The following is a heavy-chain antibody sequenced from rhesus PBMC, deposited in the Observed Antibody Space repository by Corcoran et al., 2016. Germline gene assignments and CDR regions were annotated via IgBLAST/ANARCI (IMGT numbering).Heavy chain of an antibody. D-gene: IGHD4-23*01. V-gene: IGHV4-122*02. CDR1: GGSISSGYYY. CDR3: AREGFRIQQKYYYGLDS. J-gene: IGHJ6*01. CDR2: ITYSGCT. Sequence: QVQLQESGPGLVKPSETLSLTCAVSGGSISSGYYYCSWIRQRPGKGLEWIGYITYSGCTSYNPCLKSRVTNSRDTSKNQFSLKLSSVTAADTAVYYCAREGFRIQQKYYYGLDSWGQGVVVTVSS.